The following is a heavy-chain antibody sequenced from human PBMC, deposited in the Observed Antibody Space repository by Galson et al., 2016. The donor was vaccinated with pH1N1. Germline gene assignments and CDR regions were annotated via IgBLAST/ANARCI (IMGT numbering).Heavy chain of an antibody. CDR1: GYSISSGYY. CDR3: ASSLGGQLEAFDP. J-gene: IGHJ5*02. V-gene: IGHV4-38-2*01. CDR2: IYHSGST. Sequence: ETLSLTCAVSGYSISSGYYWGWIRQPPGKGLEWIGSIYHSGSTYYNPSLKSRVTISIDTSKNQFSLKLSSVTAADTAVYYCASSLGGQLEAFDPWGQGTLVTVSS. D-gene: IGHD6-13*01.